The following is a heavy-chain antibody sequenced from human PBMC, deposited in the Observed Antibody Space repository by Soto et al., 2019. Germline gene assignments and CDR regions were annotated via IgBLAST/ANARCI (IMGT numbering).Heavy chain of an antibody. CDR1: AGDGYKHRAA. D-gene: IGHD6-13*01. CDR2: TYYRSKWYN. CDR3: VREGAAGKNYLYGMDV. V-gene: IGHV6-1*01. J-gene: IGHJ6*02. Sequence: QRRSLIGVISAGDGYKHRAAWDGIRKYPSRGLEWLGRTYYRSKWYNDYAVSVKSRITINPDTSKNQFSLQLNSVTPEDTAVYDCVREGAAGKNYLYGMDVCGSG.